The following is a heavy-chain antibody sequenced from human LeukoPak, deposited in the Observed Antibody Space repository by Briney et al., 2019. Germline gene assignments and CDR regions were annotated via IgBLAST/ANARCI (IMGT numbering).Heavy chain of an antibody. CDR3: ARAGYCSGGSCGDY. J-gene: IGHJ4*02. CDR2: ISSSSSYI. V-gene: IGHV3-21*01. D-gene: IGHD2-15*01. Sequence: PGGSLRLSCAASGFTFSSYSMNWVRQAPGKGLEWVSSISSSSSYIYYADSVKGRFTISRDNAKNSLYLQMNSLRAEDTAVYYCARAGYCSGGSCGDYWGQGTLVTVSS. CDR1: GFTFSSYS.